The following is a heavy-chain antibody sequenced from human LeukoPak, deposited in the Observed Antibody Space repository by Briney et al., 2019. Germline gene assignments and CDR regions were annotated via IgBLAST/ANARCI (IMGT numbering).Heavy chain of an antibody. J-gene: IGHJ4*02. CDR2: IKQDGSEK. D-gene: IGHD3-3*01. CDR3: ARGSKNDATAYYDLWSGYYSSFGYFDY. Sequence: GGSLRLSCAASGFTFSSYWMSWVRQAPGKGLEWVANIKQDGSEKYYVDSVKGRFTISRDNAKNSLYLQMNSLRAEDTAVYYCARGSKNDATAYYDLWSGYYSSFGYFDYWGQGTLVTVSS. V-gene: IGHV3-7*04. CDR1: GFTFSSYW.